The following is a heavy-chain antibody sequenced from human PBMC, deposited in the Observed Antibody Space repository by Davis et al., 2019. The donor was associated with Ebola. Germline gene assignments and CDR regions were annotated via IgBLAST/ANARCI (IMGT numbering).Heavy chain of an antibody. J-gene: IGHJ6*04. D-gene: IGHD6-13*01. CDR1: GFTFNIFD. V-gene: IGHV3-30*02. Sequence: GGSLRLSCAASGFTFNIFDMHWVRQAPGRGLEWVAFVRSHGSDDHYADSVKGRFTISRDNSKNTLYLQMNSLRIEDTAVYYCVNPSSIFYSTNWYAKVDNMDVWGRGTTVTVSS. CDR3: VNPSSIFYSTNWYAKVDNMDV. CDR2: VRSHGSDD.